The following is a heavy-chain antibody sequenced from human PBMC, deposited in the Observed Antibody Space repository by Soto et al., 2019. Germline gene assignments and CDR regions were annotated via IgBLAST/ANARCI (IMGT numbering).Heavy chain of an antibody. CDR1: DSVNSGGRRY. CDR3: ARAPHYFDSSGYLDC. V-gene: IGHV4-30-4*01. Sequence: TVTVGDSVNSGGRRYRKKISQPPGKGLEWIGSIYYSGTTNYNPSLKSRVTISEDTSKSQFSLKLTSVTAADTAVYYCARAPHYFDSSGYLDCWGQGTLVTVSS. D-gene: IGHD3-22*01. CDR2: IYYSGTT. J-gene: IGHJ4*02.